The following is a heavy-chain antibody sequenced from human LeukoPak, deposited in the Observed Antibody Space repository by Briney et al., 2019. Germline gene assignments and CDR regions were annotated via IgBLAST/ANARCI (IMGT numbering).Heavy chain of an antibody. Sequence: PGGSLRLSCAASGFTFSSYAMSWVRQAPGKGLEWVSAISGSGGSTYYADSVKGRLTISRDNARNSLYLQMNSLRAEDTAVYYCARDLVAKSSSSLDYWGQGTLVTVSS. CDR3: ARDLVAKSSSSLDY. D-gene: IGHD6-13*01. V-gene: IGHV3-23*01. CDR1: GFTFSSYA. CDR2: ISGSGGST. J-gene: IGHJ4*02.